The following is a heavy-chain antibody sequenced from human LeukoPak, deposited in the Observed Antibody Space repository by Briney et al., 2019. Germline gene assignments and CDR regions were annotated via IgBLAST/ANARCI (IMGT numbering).Heavy chain of an antibody. CDR1: GFTFSSYD. Sequence: GGSLRPSCAASGFTFSSYDMHWVRQATGKGLEWVSGIGTAGEIYYPGSVKGRFTISRENAKNSLYLQMNSLRAGDTAVYYCARAGYSSSWYSRYFDLWGRGTLVTVSS. V-gene: IGHV3-13*01. D-gene: IGHD6-13*01. CDR2: IGTAGEI. CDR3: ARAGYSSSWYSRYFDL. J-gene: IGHJ2*01.